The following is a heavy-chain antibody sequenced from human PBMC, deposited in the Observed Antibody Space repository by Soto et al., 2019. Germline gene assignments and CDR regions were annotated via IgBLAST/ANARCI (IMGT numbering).Heavy chain of an antibody. Sequence: GGSLRLSCAASGFTFSSYAMNWVRQSPGKGLEWLAYITIVTGNIVYADSVKGRFTISTDSAKNSVFLQMNSLRDEDTAVYYCARSYYDILTRDYYYGMDVWGQGTTVTVSS. J-gene: IGHJ6*02. D-gene: IGHD3-9*01. CDR2: ITIVTGNI. V-gene: IGHV3-48*02. CDR3: ARSYYDILTRDYYYGMDV. CDR1: GFTFSSYA.